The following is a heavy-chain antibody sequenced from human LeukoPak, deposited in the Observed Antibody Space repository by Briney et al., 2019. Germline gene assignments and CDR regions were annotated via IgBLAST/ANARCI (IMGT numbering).Heavy chain of an antibody. J-gene: IGHJ4*02. CDR1: GGSFSGYY. CDR3: ARYYGDYGLDY. D-gene: IGHD4-17*01. CDR2: INHSGST. Sequence: SETLSLTCAVYGGSFSGYYWSWICQPPGKGLEWIGEINHSGSTNYNPSLKSRVTISVDTSKNQFSLKLSSVTAADTAVYYCARYYGDYGLDYWGQGTLVTVSS. V-gene: IGHV4-34*01.